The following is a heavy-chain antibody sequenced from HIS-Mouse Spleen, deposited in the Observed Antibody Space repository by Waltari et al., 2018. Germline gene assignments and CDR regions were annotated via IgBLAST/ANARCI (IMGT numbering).Heavy chain of an antibody. Sequence: EVQLLESGGGLVQPGGSLSLSCAASGFPFTSYDMSWVRQAPGKGLEWVSAISGSGGSTYYADSVKGRFTISRDNSKNTLYLQMNSLRAEDTAVYYCANPKSVAAAPQYFQHWGQGTLVTVSS. CDR3: ANPKSVAAAPQYFQH. CDR2: ISGSGGST. V-gene: IGHV3-23*01. CDR1: GFPFTSYD. D-gene: IGHD2-2*01. J-gene: IGHJ1*01.